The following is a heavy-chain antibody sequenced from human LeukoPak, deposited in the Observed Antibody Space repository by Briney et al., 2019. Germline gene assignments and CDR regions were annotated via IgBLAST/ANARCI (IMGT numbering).Heavy chain of an antibody. CDR3: AKYCDFWSGYRYFDY. V-gene: IGHV1-46*01. D-gene: IGHD3-3*01. CDR2: INPSGGST. J-gene: IGHJ4*02. CDR1: GYSFTGNY. Sequence: ASVKVSCKASGYSFTGNYMHWVRQAPGQGLEWMGIINPSGGSTSYAQKFQGRVTMTRDTSTSTVYMELSSLRSEDTAVYYCAKYCDFWSGYRYFDYWGQGTLVTVSS.